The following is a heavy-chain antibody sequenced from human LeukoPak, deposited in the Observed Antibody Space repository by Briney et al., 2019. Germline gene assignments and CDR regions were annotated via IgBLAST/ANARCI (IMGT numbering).Heavy chain of an antibody. CDR2: ISGSST. Sequence: GGSLRLSCAASGFTFSNYAMSWVRQAPGKGLEWVSSISGSSTYYADSVKGRFTISRDNSKNTLYLQMNSLRAEDTAIYYCARGVSSLTFSFDYWGQGTLVTVSS. CDR3: ARGVSSLTFSFDY. D-gene: IGHD6-13*01. V-gene: IGHV3-23*01. CDR1: GFTFSNYA. J-gene: IGHJ4*02.